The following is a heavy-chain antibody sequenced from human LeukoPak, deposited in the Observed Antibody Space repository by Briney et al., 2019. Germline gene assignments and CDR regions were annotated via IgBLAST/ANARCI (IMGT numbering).Heavy chain of an antibody. V-gene: IGHV4-59*01. Sequence: SETLSLTCAVSGGSIVSYYWSWIRQPPGKGLEWIGYIHDSGSTKYNPSLKSRVTMSVDTSRNHLSLKLTSVTAADTAVYYCARVRYYYYGMDVWGQGTTVTVSS. J-gene: IGHJ6*02. CDR3: ARVRYYYYGMDV. CDR1: GGSIVSYY. CDR2: IHDSGST.